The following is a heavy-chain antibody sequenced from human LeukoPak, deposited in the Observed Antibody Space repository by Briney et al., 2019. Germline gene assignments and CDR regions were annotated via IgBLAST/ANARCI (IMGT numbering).Heavy chain of an antibody. CDR3: ARGEYYDSSGSFDY. J-gene: IGHJ4*02. D-gene: IGHD3-22*01. CDR2: ISGSGGST. Sequence: VXAISGSGGSTYYAASVKGRFTISRDNSKNTLYLQMNSLRAEDTAVYYCARGEYYDSSGSFDYWGQGTLVTVSS. V-gene: IGHV3-23*01.